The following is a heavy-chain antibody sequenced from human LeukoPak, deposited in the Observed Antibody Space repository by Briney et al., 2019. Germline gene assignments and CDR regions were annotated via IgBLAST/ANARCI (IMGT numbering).Heavy chain of an antibody. D-gene: IGHD5-24*01. CDR2: IKQDGSEK. CDR1: GFSFSNYW. CDR3: ARDKGTITPRGYYYYIDV. J-gene: IGHJ6*03. V-gene: IGHV3-7*01. Sequence: GGSLRLSCAASGFSFSNYWMTWVRQAPGKGLEWVAKIKQDGSEKYHVDSVKGRFTIFRDNAKNSLYLQMNNLRAEDTAVYYCARDKGTITPRGYYYYIDVWGRGTTVTVSS.